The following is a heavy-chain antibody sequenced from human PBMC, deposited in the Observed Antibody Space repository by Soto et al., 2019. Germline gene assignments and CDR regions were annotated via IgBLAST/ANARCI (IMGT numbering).Heavy chain of an antibody. CDR3: ARDAEYSSVFDY. D-gene: IGHD6-6*01. J-gene: IGHJ4*02. CDR2: ISYDGNDK. CDR1: GFIFNSYG. V-gene: IGHV3-30-3*01. Sequence: AGGSLRLSCVASGFIFNSYGFHWVRQAPGRGLEWVAAISYDGNDKNYADSVKGRFTISRDNSNNTLFLQMDSLKPEDTALYYCARDAEYSSVFDYWGQGSLVTVSS.